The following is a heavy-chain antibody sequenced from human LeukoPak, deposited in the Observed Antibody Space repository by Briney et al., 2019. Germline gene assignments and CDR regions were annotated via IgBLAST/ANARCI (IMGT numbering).Heavy chain of an antibody. V-gene: IGHV1-46*01. Sequence: ASVKVSCKASVYTFTSYYMHWVRQAPGQGLEWMGIINPSGGSTSYAQKFQGRVTMTRDTSTSTVYMELSSLRSEDTAVYYCAREGSGSYYNLWFFDYWGQGTLVTVSS. CDR2: INPSGGST. J-gene: IGHJ4*02. D-gene: IGHD3-10*01. CDR3: AREGSGSYYNLWFFDY. CDR1: VYTFTSYY.